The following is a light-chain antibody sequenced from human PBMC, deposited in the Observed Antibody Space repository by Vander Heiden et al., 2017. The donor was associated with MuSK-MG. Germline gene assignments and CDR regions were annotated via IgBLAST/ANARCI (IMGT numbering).Light chain of an antibody. Sequence: DIQMTQSPSTLSASVGDRVTITCRASQSISTWLAWYQQKPGKAPNLLIYDASSLESGVPSRFSGSGSGTEFTLTISSLQPDDFATYYCQHDNSSPYTFGQGTKLEIK. CDR1: QSISTW. CDR3: QHDNSSPYT. CDR2: DAS. J-gene: IGKJ2*01. V-gene: IGKV1-5*01.